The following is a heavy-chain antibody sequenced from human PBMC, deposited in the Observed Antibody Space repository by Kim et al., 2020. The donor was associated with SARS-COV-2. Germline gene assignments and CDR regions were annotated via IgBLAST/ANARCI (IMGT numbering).Heavy chain of an antibody. Sequence: GGSLRLSCAASGFTFSSYAMSWVRQAPGKGLEWVSAISGSGGSTYYADSVKGRFTISRDNSKNTLYLQMNSLRAEDTAVYYCAKDPNYYDSSGRVPHDAFDIWGQGTMVTVSS. CDR2: ISGSGGST. D-gene: IGHD3-22*01. CDR1: GFTFSSYA. CDR3: AKDPNYYDSSGRVPHDAFDI. V-gene: IGHV3-23*01. J-gene: IGHJ3*02.